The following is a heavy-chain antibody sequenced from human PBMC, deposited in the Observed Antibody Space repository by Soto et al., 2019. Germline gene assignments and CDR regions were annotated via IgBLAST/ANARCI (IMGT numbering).Heavy chain of an antibody. D-gene: IGHD2-15*01. CDR2: LSGSGGST. CDR3: SKRRMGADVVRQYYDY. V-gene: IGHV3-23*01. J-gene: IGHJ4*02. Sequence: GRSLRLCCRASEFTLSSYGMSLVRQAPGKGLEWVSALSGSGGSTYYADSVKGRFTISRDTSKNTLYLQMSSLRVEDTVLSNWSKRRMGADVVRQYYDYWAQG. CDR1: EFTLSSYG.